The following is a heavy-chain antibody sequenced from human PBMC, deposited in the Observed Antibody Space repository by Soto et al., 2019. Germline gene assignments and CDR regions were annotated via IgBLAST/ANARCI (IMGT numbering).Heavy chain of an antibody. J-gene: IGHJ6*02. V-gene: IGHV1-18*01. CDR2: ISDYNGNT. Sequence: QVQLVQSGVEVKKAGASVKVSCKASGYTFSSYGISWARQAPGQGLEWMGWISDYNGNTHYAQKIQGRLIMTTGTSTRTAYMELRGMRSDATAVYLCAREGDYSGSGTYSPPRYYGMDVWGQGTTVTVSS. CDR3: AREGDYSGSGTYSPPRYYGMDV. D-gene: IGHD3-10*01. CDR1: GYTFSSYG.